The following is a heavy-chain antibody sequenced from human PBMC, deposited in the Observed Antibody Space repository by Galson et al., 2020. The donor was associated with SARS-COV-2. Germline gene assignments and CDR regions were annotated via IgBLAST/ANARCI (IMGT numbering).Heavy chain of an antibody. J-gene: IGHJ1*01. V-gene: IGHV3-9*01. D-gene: IGHD6-13*01. CDR3: ATYPSSSWQVFQH. CDR2: ISWNSGSI. Sequence: GGSLRLSCAASGFTFDDYAMHWVRHAPGKGLEWVSGISWNSGSIGYADSVKGRFTISRDNAKNSLYLQMNSLRAEDTALYYCATYPSSSWQVFQHWGQGTLVTVSS. CDR1: GFTFDDYA.